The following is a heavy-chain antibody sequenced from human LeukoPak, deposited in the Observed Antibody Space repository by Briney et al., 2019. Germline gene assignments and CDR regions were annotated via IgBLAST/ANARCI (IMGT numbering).Heavy chain of an antibody. J-gene: IGHJ4*02. CDR1: GGIFSSYA. V-gene: IGHV1-69*04. CDR2: IIPMLSIV. D-gene: IGHD3-10*01. Sequence: SVKVSCKASGGIFSSYAISWVRQAPGQGLEWMGRIIPMLSIVNYAQKFQGRVTITADKSTSTAYMELSSLRSEDTAVYYCARVLWFGESYYFDYWGQGTLVTVSS. CDR3: ARVLWFGESYYFDY.